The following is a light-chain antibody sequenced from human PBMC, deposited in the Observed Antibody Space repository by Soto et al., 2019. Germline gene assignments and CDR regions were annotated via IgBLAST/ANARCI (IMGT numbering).Light chain of an antibody. CDR3: QQYDNLPLT. Sequence: DIQMTQSPSSLSASVGDRVTITCQASQDIKNYLNWYQQKSGKAPKLPIYDASDLETGVTSRFSGSGSGTDFTFTINSLQPEDIATYYCQQYDNLPLTFGGGTKVDIK. V-gene: IGKV1-33*01. J-gene: IGKJ4*01. CDR2: DAS. CDR1: QDIKNY.